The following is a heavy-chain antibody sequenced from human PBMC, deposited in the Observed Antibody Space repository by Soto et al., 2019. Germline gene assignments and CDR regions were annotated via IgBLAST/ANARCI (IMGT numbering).Heavy chain of an antibody. D-gene: IGHD4-17*01. CDR3: ARAPSTVTTLDY. CDR1: GYTFTIYC. V-gene: IGHV1-18*01. CDR2: ISAYNGNT. Sequence: GASVKGSCKASGYTFTIYCISWVRQAPGQGLEWMGWISAYNGNTNYAQKLQGRVTMTTDTSTSTAYMELRSLRSDDTAVYYCARAPSTVTTLDYWGQGTLVXVSS. J-gene: IGHJ4*02.